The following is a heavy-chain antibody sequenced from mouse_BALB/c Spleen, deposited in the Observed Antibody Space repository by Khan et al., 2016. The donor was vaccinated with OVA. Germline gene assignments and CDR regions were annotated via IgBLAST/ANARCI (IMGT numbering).Heavy chain of an antibody. D-gene: IGHD2-2*01. CDR3: TRGGYGTFAY. CDR2: INPNNGDT. V-gene: IGHV1-18*01. CDR1: GYSFTDYT. J-gene: IGHJ3*01. Sequence: EVQLQESGPELVKPGASMKISCKASGYSFTDYTIDWVKQSHGNILEWIGLINPNNGDTYYNQKFKGKATLTVDKSSSTAYLELLSLTSEDSAVYCCTRGGYGTFAYWGQGTLVTVSA.